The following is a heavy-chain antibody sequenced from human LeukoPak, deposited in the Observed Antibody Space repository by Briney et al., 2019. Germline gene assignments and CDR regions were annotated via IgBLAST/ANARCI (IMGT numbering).Heavy chain of an antibody. V-gene: IGHV3-21*01. CDR3: ATDLSGSYSY. Sequence: GGSLRLSCAASGFTFDDYGMSWVRQAPGKGLEWVSSISSSSSYIYYADSVKGRFTISRDNAKNSLYLQMNSLRAEDTAVYYCATDLSGSYSYWGQGTLVAVSS. J-gene: IGHJ4*02. CDR2: ISSSSSYI. CDR1: GFTFDDYG. D-gene: IGHD1-26*01.